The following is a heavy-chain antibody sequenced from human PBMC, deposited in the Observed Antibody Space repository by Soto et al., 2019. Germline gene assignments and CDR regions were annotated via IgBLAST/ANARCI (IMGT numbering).Heavy chain of an antibody. J-gene: IGHJ2*01. D-gene: IGHD3-10*01. CDR3: ARKVSGSTGRPDLWYFDL. Sequence: EVQLLDSGGGLVQPGGSLRLSCAASGCTCSGYALTWVRQAPGKGLEWVSAISGGGDATFYADSVKGRFTISRDNSKNTLYLQMNTLRAEDTAVYYCARKVSGSTGRPDLWYFDLWGRGTLVTVSS. CDR1: GCTCSGYA. V-gene: IGHV3-23*01. CDR2: ISGGGDAT.